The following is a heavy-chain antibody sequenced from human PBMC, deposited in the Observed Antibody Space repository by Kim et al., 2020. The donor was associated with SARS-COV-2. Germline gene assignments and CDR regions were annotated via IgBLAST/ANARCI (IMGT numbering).Heavy chain of an antibody. D-gene: IGHD6-6*01. Sequence: GSLRLSCAASGFTVTGNYMNWVRQAPGKGLEWLSVIYGGGSTYYADSVKDRFTISRDNSKNTLYVQMDSLRAEDTAVYYCARGGPYVSSRAFDIWGQGT. CDR3: ARGGPYVSSRAFDI. J-gene: IGHJ3*02. CDR1: GFTVTGNY. V-gene: IGHV3-66*01. CDR2: IYGGGST.